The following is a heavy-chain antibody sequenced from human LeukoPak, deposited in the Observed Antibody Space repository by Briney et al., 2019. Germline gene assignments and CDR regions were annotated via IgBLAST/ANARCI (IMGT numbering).Heavy chain of an antibody. D-gene: IGHD2-15*01. CDR3: ARRLVDSGASQVSDH. V-gene: IGHV4-34*01. CDR2: INDSGVT. Sequence: KPSETLSLTCAVYGGSFNGYYRSWIRQSPGEGLEWIGEINDSGVTNCNPSLESRVVLSVDTSKNQFSLRLSSVTAADTAVYYCARRLVDSGASQVSDHWGQGTLVTVSS. CDR1: GGSFNGYY. J-gene: IGHJ4*02.